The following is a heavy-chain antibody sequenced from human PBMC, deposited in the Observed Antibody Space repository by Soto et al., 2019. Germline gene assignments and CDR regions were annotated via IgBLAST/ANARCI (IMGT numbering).Heavy chain of an antibody. Sequence: QVQLKESGGGVVKTGGSLRLSCVASGFTFADYAMHWVRRIPGKGLEWVAVISYSGDRQYYAESVKGRFTISRDNSKKTFYLQMFSLTSEDSAVFYCARTPAAMITDRYNWFDSWGPGTQVTVSS. CDR3: ARTPAAMITDRYNWFDS. J-gene: IGHJ5*01. D-gene: IGHD3-16*01. CDR1: GFTFADYA. V-gene: IGHV3-30*01. CDR2: ISYSGDRQ.